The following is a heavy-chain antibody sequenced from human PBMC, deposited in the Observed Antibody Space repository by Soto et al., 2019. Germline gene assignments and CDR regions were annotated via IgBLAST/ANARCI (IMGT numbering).Heavy chain of an antibody. J-gene: IGHJ3*02. CDR3: ARVSARGQAAFEI. V-gene: IGHV3-64*01. Sequence: EVQLVESGGGLVQPGGSLRLSCAASGFTLSDFSMHWVRQAAGKGLEFVSAISYKGGSTYYANSVKGRFTISRDNSKNTLYLQMGSLRAEAIALYYCARVSARGQAAFEIWGQGTMVTVSS. D-gene: IGHD5-12*01. CDR1: GFTLSDFS. CDR2: ISYKGGST.